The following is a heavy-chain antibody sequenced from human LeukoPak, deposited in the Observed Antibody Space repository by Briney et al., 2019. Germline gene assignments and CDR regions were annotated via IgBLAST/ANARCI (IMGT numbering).Heavy chain of an antibody. Sequence: GGSLRLSCAASGFTFSNYGMHWVRQAPGKGLEWVAVIWYDGSDKYYADPVKGRFTISRDNSKNTLYLQMNSLRAEDTAVYYCARDSEFDSSGYSPPLQYWGQGTLVTVSP. D-gene: IGHD3-22*01. CDR3: ARDSEFDSSGYSPPLQY. CDR1: GFTFSNYG. CDR2: IWYDGSDK. V-gene: IGHV3-33*01. J-gene: IGHJ4*02.